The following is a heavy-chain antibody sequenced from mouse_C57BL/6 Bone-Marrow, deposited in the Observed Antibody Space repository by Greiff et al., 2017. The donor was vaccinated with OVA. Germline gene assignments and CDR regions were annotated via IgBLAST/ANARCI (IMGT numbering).Heavy chain of an antibody. Sequence: VQLQQSGPELVKPGASVKLSCKASGYTFTSYDINWVKQRPGQGLEWIGWIYPRDCSTKYNEKFKGKATLTVDTSSSTAYMELHSLTSEDSAVYFCAREWTYYYGSSPYWYFDVWGTGTTVTVSS. CDR3: AREWTYYYGSSPYWYFDV. CDR2: IYPRDCST. D-gene: IGHD1-1*01. V-gene: IGHV1-85*01. CDR1: GYTFTSYD. J-gene: IGHJ1*03.